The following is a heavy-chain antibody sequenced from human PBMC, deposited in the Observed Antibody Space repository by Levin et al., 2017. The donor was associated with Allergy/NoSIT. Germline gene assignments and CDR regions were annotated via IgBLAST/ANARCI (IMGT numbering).Heavy chain of an antibody. Sequence: PSETLSLTCTVSGGSISSGGYYWSWIRQHPGKGLEWIGYIYYSGSTYYNPSLKSRVTISVDTSKNQFSLKLSSVTAADTAVYYCACSSSWYGFDPWGQGTLVTVSS. CDR1: GGSISSGGYY. CDR3: ACSSSWYGFDP. CDR2: IYYSGST. V-gene: IGHV4-31*03. D-gene: IGHD6-13*01. J-gene: IGHJ5*02.